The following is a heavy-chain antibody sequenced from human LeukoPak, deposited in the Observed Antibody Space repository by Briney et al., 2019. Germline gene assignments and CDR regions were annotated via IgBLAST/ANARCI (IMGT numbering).Heavy chain of an antibody. CDR3: ARGGNVTYYDFWSGYYNYYYYYYMDV. CDR1: GYTFTSYD. V-gene: IGHV1-8*03. CDR2: MNPNSGNT. D-gene: IGHD3-3*01. Sequence: ASVKVSCKASGYTFTSYDINWVRQATGQGLEWMGWMNPNSGNTGYAQKFQGRVTITRNTSISTAYMELSSLRSEDTAVYYCARGGNVTYYDFWSGYYNYYYYYYMDVWGKGTTVTVSS. J-gene: IGHJ6*03.